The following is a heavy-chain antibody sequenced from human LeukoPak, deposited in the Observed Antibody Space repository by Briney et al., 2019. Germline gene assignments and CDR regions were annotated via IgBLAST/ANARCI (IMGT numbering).Heavy chain of an antibody. CDR3: ARGGGYYYDSSGYYLL. CDR2: INHSGST. D-gene: IGHD3-22*01. V-gene: IGHV4-34*01. Sequence: SETLSLTCAVYGGSFSGYYWSWIRQPPGKGLEWIGEINHSGSTNYNPSLKSRATISVDTSKNQFSLKLSSVTAADTAVYYCARGGGYYYDSSGYYLLWGQGTLVTVSS. J-gene: IGHJ4*02. CDR1: GGSFSGYY.